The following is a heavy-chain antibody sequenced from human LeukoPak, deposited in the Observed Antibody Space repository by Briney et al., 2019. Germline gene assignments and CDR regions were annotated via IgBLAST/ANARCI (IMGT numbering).Heavy chain of an antibody. CDR3: ARDPITMVRGGQNWFDP. CDR2: INAGNGNT. Sequence: ASVKVSCKASGYTFTSYAMHWVRQAPGQRLEWMGWINAGNGNTKYSQKFQGRVTITRDTSASTAYMELSSLRSEATAVYYCARDPITMVRGGQNWFDPWGQGTLVTVSS. D-gene: IGHD3-10*01. J-gene: IGHJ5*02. V-gene: IGHV1-3*01. CDR1: GYTFTSYA.